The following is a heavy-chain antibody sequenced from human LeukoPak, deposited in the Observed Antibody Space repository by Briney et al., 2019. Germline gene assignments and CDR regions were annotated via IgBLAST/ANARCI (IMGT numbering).Heavy chain of an antibody. D-gene: IGHD4-17*01. Sequence: SETLSLTCTVSGGSISSSYWSWIRQPPGKGLEWIGYIYYSGSTNYNPSLKSRVTISVDTSKNQFSLKLSSVTAADTAVYYCAREPAGHGDYEYWGKGTLGTVSS. J-gene: IGHJ4*02. V-gene: IGHV4-59*01. CDR2: IYYSGST. CDR1: GGSISSSY. CDR3: AREPAGHGDYEY.